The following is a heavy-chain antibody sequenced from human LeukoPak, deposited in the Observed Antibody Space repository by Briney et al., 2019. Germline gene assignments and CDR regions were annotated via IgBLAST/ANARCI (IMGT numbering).Heavy chain of an antibody. Sequence: SETLSLTCTVSGGSICSSSYYWGWIRQPPGKGLEWIGSIYYSGSTYYNPSLKSRVTISVDTSKNQFSLKLSSVTAADTAVYYCARGVAGTLYYYYYMDVWGKGTTVTVSS. CDR3: ARGVAGTLYYYYYMDV. V-gene: IGHV4-39*01. CDR1: GGSICSSSYY. J-gene: IGHJ6*03. D-gene: IGHD6-19*01. CDR2: IYYSGST.